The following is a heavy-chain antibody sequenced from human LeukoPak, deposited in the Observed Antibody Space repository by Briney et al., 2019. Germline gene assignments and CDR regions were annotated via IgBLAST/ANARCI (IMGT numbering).Heavy chain of an antibody. CDR1: GYTFTSYA. V-gene: IGHV1-3*01. D-gene: IGHD1-20*01. CDR2: INAGNGNT. CDR3: ARVYNWNYYYYYGMDV. Sequence: ASVKVSCKASGYTFTSYAMHWVRQAPGQRLEWMGWINAGNGNTKYSQKFQGRVTMTRNTSISTAYMELSSLRSEDTAVYYCARVYNWNYYYYYGMDVWGQGTTVTVSS. J-gene: IGHJ6*02.